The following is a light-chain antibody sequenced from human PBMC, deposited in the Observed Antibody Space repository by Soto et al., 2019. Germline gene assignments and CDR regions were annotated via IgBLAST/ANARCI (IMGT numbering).Light chain of an antibody. Sequence: DIQMTQSPSTLSASVGDRVTITCRASQSISTWLAWYQQKPGKAPKLLIYDASSLESGVPSRFSGSGSGTEFTLTISSLQPDDFATYYCQQANSFPPWTFGQGTKVDI. CDR3: QQANSFPPWT. V-gene: IGKV1-5*01. CDR1: QSISTW. J-gene: IGKJ1*01. CDR2: DAS.